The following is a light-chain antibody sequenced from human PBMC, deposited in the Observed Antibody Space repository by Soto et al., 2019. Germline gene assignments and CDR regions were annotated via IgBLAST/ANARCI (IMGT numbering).Light chain of an antibody. CDR2: YDD. Sequence: SYELTQPPSVSVTPGKTARLTCGGNNIGSKSVVWYQQKPGQAPVLVIYYDDNRPSAIPERFSGSNSGNTATLTISRVEAGDEADYYCQVWDNGRHQVVFGGGTKVTVL. CDR1: NIGSKS. V-gene: IGLV3-21*04. CDR3: QVWDNGRHQVV. J-gene: IGLJ2*01.